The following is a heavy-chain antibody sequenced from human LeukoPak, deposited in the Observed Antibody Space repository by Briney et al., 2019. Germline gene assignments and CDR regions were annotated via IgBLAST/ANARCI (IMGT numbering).Heavy chain of an antibody. V-gene: IGHV4-4*07. Sequence: SETLSLTCTVSGGSISNYHWSWIRQPAGKGLEWIGQIHTSGSTNYNPPLKSRVTMSIDTTEDQVSLTIRSVTAADTAFYYCARRDISSGWSFDYWGQGTLVTVSP. D-gene: IGHD6-19*01. CDR2: IHTSGST. CDR1: GGSISNYH. CDR3: ARRDISSGWSFDY. J-gene: IGHJ4*02.